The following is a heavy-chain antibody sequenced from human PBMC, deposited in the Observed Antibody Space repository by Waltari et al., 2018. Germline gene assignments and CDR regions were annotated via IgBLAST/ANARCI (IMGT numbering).Heavy chain of an antibody. D-gene: IGHD5-12*01. CDR2: INHSGST. Sequence: QVQLQQWGAGLLKPSATLSLTCAVSGGSISDSYWSWIRQPPGKGLEWIGEINHSGSTNYKTSLKSRITISVDTSKNQFSLKLSSVTAADTAVYYCAREGESEGDSGYYFFDYWGQGSLVTVSS. J-gene: IGHJ4*02. CDR3: AREGESEGDSGYYFFDY. CDR1: GGSISDSY. V-gene: IGHV4-34*01.